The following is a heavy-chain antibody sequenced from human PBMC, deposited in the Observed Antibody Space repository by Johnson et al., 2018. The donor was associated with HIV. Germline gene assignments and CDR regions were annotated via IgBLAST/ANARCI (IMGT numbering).Heavy chain of an antibody. CDR3: ARDRGLDAFDI. D-gene: IGHD3-10*01. CDR1: GFIFSNHD. V-gene: IGHV3-30*03. CDR2: ISYDGNNK. J-gene: IGHJ3*02. Sequence: QVQLVESGGGVVQPGRSLRLSCTASGFIFSNHDIDWVRQAPGKGLEWVGHISYDGNNKYYGDSVKGRFTISRDNSKNTVYLQMNSLRVEDTAVYYCARDRGLDAFDIWGQGTMVTVSS.